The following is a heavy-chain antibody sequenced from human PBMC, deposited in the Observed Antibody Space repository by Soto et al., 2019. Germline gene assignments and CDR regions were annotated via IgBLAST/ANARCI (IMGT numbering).Heavy chain of an antibody. J-gene: IGHJ3*02. Sequence: QVQLVQSGAEVKKPGASVTVSCKASGYTFTSYGISCVRLAPGKGPEWMGRISTYNGNTNYVQKLQGRVTMTTDTSTNTAYMELRSLRYDDTAVYYCARDPGYSTTWHHAFDIWGQGTMVTVSS. D-gene: IGHD6-13*01. CDR2: ISTYNGNT. CDR1: GYTFTSYG. CDR3: ARDPGYSTTWHHAFDI. V-gene: IGHV1-18*01.